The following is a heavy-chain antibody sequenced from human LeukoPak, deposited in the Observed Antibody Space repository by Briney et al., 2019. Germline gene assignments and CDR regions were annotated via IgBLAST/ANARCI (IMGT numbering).Heavy chain of an antibody. V-gene: IGHV5-51*01. Sequence: GESLKISCKGSGYSFTSYWIGWVRQMPGKGLEWMGIIYPGDSDTRYSPSFQGQVTISADKSISTAYLQWSSLKASDTAMYYCARNSGSFPHYYYGMDVWGQGTTVTVSS. D-gene: IGHD1-26*01. CDR3: ARNSGSFPHYYYGMDV. CDR2: IYPGDSDT. CDR1: GYSFTSYW. J-gene: IGHJ6*02.